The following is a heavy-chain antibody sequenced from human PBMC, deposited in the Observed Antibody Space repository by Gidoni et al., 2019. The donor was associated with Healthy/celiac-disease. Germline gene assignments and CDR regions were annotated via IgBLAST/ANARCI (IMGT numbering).Heavy chain of an antibody. D-gene: IGHD2-15*01. CDR2: IIPIIGTA. Sequence: QVQLVQSGAEVQKPGSSVKVSCKASGVTFSSYAISWVRQAPGQGLEWMGGIIPIIGTANYAQKFQGRVTITADESTSTAYMELSSLRSEDTAVYYCARETPGCSGGSCSYPFDYWGQGTLVTVSS. V-gene: IGHV1-69*01. J-gene: IGHJ4*02. CDR3: ARETPGCSGGSCSYPFDY. CDR1: GVTFSSYA.